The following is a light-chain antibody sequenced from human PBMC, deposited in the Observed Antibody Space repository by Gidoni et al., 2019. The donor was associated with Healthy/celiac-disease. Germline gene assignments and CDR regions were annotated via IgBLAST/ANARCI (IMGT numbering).Light chain of an antibody. CDR2: SNN. CDR1: SSNIRSNT. J-gene: IGLJ2*01. V-gene: IGLV1-44*01. Sequence: QSVLTQPPSASGTPGQRVTISCSGSSSNIRSNTVDWYQQLPGTAPKLLIYSNNQRPSGVPDRFSGSKSGTSASLAISGLQYEDEADYYCAAWDDSLNGVVFGGGTKLTVL. CDR3: AAWDDSLNGVV.